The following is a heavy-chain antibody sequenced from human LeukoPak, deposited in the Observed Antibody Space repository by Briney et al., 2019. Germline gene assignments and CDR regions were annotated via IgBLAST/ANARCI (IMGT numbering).Heavy chain of an antibody. D-gene: IGHD3-3*01. CDR1: GYTFTSYD. CDR3: ARVNDFWSGYYED. Sequence: ASVKVSCKASGYTFTSYDINWVRQATGQGFEWMGWMNPNSGNTGYAQKFQGRVTITRNTSISTAYMELSSLRSEDTAVYYCARVNDFWSGYYEDWGQGTLVTVSS. J-gene: IGHJ4*02. V-gene: IGHV1-8*03. CDR2: MNPNSGNT.